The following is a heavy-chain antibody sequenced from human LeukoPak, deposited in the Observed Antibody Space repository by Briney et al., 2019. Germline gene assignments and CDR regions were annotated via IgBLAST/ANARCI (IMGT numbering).Heavy chain of an antibody. Sequence: SETLSLTCAVYGGSFSGYYWSWIRQPPGKGLEWIGEINHSGSTNYNPSLESRVTISVDTSKNQFSLKLSSVTAADTAVYYCASGLDDYSNYWYFDLWGRGTLVTVSS. CDR1: GGSFSGYY. D-gene: IGHD4-11*01. CDR3: ASGLDDYSNYWYFDL. CDR2: INHSGST. V-gene: IGHV4-34*01. J-gene: IGHJ2*01.